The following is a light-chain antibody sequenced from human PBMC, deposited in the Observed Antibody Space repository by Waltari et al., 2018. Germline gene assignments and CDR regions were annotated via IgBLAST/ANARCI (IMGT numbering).Light chain of an antibody. CDR1: KSVLYTTNNKNY. V-gene: IGKV4-1*01. Sequence: DVVMTQSPDSLAVSLGERATINCKSSKSVLYTTNNKNYLAWYQQKPGQPPKLLLYWASTRESGVPDRFSGSGSGTDFTLTISSLQAEDVAIYYCQQYYSTPFTFGPGTKVDIK. CDR2: WAS. CDR3: QQYYSTPFT. J-gene: IGKJ3*01.